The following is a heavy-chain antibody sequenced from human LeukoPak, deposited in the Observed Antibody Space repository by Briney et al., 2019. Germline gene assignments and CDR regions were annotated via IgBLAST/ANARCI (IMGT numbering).Heavy chain of an antibody. V-gene: IGHV3-21*01. J-gene: IGHJ4*02. CDR1: GFTFSSYS. D-gene: IGHD6-6*01. CDR3: ARDKGLVADPFDY. Sequence: KSGGSLTLSCSASGFTFSSYSMNWLRQAPGKGLEWVSSISSSSSYIYYADSVKGRFTISRDNAKNSLYLQMNCLRAEDTAVYYCARDKGLVADPFDYWGQGTLVTVSS. CDR2: ISSSSSYI.